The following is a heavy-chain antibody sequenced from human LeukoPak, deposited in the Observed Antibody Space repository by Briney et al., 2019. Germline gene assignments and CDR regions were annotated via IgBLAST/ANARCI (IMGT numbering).Heavy chain of an antibody. CDR2: IYYSGST. CDR1: GRSISSGDYY. Sequence: SETLSLTCTVSGRSISSGDYYWSWIRQPPGKGLEWIGYIYYSGSTYYNPSLKSRVTISVDTSKNQFSLKLSPVTAADTAVYYCARDLTADAFDIWGQGTMVTVSS. J-gene: IGHJ3*02. V-gene: IGHV4-30-4*08. CDR3: ARDLTADAFDI. D-gene: IGHD7-27*01.